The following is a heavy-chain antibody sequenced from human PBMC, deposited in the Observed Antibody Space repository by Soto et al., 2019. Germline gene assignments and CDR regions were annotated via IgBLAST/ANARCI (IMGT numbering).Heavy chain of an antibody. D-gene: IGHD2-21*01. V-gene: IGHV2-5*01. Sequence: QFTLKESGPTLVEPTQTLTLTCSFSGFSLTTGGVGVGWIRRPPGSSPEWLAVIYWNDDRRRSPSLEHRLTITKDTSKNQVILTLNNVDPVDTATYSCIYSRASWDYHGLDVWGQGTPVTVSS. CDR3: IYSRASWDYHGLDV. J-gene: IGHJ6*02. CDR2: IYWNDDR. CDR1: GFSLTTGGVG.